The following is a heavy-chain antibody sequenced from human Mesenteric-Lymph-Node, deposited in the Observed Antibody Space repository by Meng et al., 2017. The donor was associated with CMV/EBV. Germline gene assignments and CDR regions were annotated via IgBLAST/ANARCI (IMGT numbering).Heavy chain of an antibody. V-gene: IGHV3-11*01. CDR2: ISSSGSTI. J-gene: IGHJ6*02. CDR3: ARDRMEVPAAIYYYGMDV. Sequence: GGSLRLSCAASGFTFSDYYMSWIRQAPGKGLEWVSFISSSGSTIYYADSVKGRFTISRENAKNSLYLQMNSLRAEDTAVYYCARDRMEVPAAIYYYGMDVWGQGTTVTVSS. D-gene: IGHD2-2*01. CDR1: GFTFSDYY.